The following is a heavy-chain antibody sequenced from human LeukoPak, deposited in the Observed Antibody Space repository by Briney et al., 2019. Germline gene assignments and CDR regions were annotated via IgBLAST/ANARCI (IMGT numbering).Heavy chain of an antibody. CDR2: TRDKARGYTT. V-gene: IGHV3-72*01. CDR1: GVTLSDHH. Sequence: GGSLRLSCAASGVTLSDHHMDWVRQAPGKGLEWVGRTRDKARGYTTEYAASVEGRFTISRDDSKTLVYLQMNSLKTEDTAVDFCARDGAAGDNSAFDIWGQGTVVTVSS. CDR3: ARDGAAGDNSAFDI. J-gene: IGHJ3*02. D-gene: IGHD6-25*01.